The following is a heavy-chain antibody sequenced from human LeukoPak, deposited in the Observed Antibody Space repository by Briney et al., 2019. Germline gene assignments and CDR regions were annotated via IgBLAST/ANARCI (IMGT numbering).Heavy chain of an antibody. D-gene: IGHD3-22*01. CDR2: IYHNGNT. J-gene: IGHJ3*02. CDR1: GGSINFYY. V-gene: IGHV4-59*01. CDR3: AREAWGGRSYYYDSSGPSNDAFDI. Sequence: SETLSLTCTVSGGSINFYYWSWIRQPPGKGPEWIGYIYHNGNTNYNPSLKSRITMSVDPSKNQFSLKLSSVTAADTAVYYCAREAWGGRSYYYDSSGPSNDAFDIWGQGTMVTVSS.